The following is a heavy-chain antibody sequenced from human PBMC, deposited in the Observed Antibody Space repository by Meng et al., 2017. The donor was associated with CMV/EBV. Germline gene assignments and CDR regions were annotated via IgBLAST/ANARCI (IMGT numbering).Heavy chain of an antibody. J-gene: IGHJ4*02. CDR3: STSDEFEEGTLMDC. D-gene: IGHD3/OR15-3a*01. CDR2: FDPEDGET. V-gene: IGHV1-24*01. Sequence: ASVKVSCKVSGYTLTELAMHWVRQGPGKGLEWMGGFDPEDGETMYAQKFQGRVTMTEDTSSDTAYMELISLRSEDTAIYYCSTSDEFEEGTLMDCWGQGTLVTVSS. CDR1: GYTLTELA.